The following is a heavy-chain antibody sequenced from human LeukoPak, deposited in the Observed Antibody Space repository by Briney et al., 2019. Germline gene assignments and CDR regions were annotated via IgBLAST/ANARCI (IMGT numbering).Heavy chain of an antibody. Sequence: GGSLRLSCAASVFTFSSYSMNWVRQAPGKGLEWVSSISSSSSYIYYAGSVKGRFTISRDNAKNSLYLQMNSLRAEDTAVYYCASQIVATTLDYWGQGTLVTVSS. CDR2: ISSSSSYI. J-gene: IGHJ4*02. CDR1: VFTFSSYS. D-gene: IGHD5-12*01. CDR3: ASQIVATTLDY. V-gene: IGHV3-21*01.